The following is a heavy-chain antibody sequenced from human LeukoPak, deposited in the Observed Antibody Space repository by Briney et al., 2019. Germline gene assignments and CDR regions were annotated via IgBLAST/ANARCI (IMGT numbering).Heavy chain of an antibody. V-gene: IGHV4-38-2*02. Sequence: SETLSLTFNVSGYSFNTGYYWGWLRQPPGKGLEWIGSIYHTGYTYYNSSLQSRAIISVDTSKNQFSLKLRSATAADTAVYYCAKSNGYGLIDIWGQGTMVTVSS. CDR1: GYSFNTGYY. J-gene: IGHJ3*02. CDR3: AKSNGYGLIDI. CDR2: IYHTGYT. D-gene: IGHD3-22*01.